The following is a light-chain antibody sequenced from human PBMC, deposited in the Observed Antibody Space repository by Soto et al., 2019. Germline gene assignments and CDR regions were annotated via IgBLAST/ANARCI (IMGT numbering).Light chain of an antibody. CDR2: DVA. V-gene: IGLV2-14*03. Sequence: QSVLTQPASVSDSPGQSITISCTPSSSVVGGSNFVSWSQQHPGKPPTPLIYDVANRPSGVSNRFSGSKCGSTASPIISRLQLEEEPEYYCVANTFRTAYVVGWGTTVT. CDR3: VANTFRTAYV. J-gene: IGLJ1*01. CDR1: SSVVGGSNF.